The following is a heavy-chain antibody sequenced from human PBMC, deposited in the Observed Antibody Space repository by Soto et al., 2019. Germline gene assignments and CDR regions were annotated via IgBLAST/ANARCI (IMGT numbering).Heavy chain of an antibody. Sequence: PGGSLRLSCAASGLTFSSYGMHWVRQAPGKGLEWVAVISYDRSNKYYADSVKGRFTISRDNSKNTLYLQMNSRRAEDTAVYYCAKDLEYYGSGSYYPHYGMDVWGQGTTVTVSS. J-gene: IGHJ6*02. D-gene: IGHD3-10*01. CDR1: GLTFSSYG. V-gene: IGHV3-30*18. CDR3: AKDLEYYGSGSYYPHYGMDV. CDR2: ISYDRSNK.